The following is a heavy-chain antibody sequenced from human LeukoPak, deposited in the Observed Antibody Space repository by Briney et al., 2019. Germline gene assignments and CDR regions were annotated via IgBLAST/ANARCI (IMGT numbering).Heavy chain of an antibody. CDR2: TYSGGRT. CDR3: TKDAYSGDCCDWYFDL. CDR1: GGSISSGGYS. J-gene: IGHJ2*01. D-gene: IGHD2-21*01. Sequence: PSETLSLTCAVSGGSISSGGYSWSWIRQPPGKGLEWVSVTYSGGRTYYEDSVKGRFTISRDNSKNTMYLQMDSLRAEDTALYYCTKDAYSGDCCDWYFDLWGRGTLVTVSS. V-gene: IGHV3-53*01.